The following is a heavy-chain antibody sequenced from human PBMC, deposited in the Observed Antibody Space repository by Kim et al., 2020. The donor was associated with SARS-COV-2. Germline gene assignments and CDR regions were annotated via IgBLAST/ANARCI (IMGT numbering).Heavy chain of an antibody. D-gene: IGHD6-13*01. Sequence: SVKGRFTISRDNSKNTLYLPMNSLRAEDTAVYYCAKDPEGSSSLVNWFDPWGQGTLVTVSS. V-gene: IGHV3-23*01. J-gene: IGHJ5*02. CDR3: AKDPEGSSSLVNWFDP.